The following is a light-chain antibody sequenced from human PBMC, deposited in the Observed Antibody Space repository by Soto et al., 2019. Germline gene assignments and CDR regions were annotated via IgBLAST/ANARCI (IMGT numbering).Light chain of an antibody. Sequence: QSVLTPPPSASGTPGQRVTMSCSGRSSHIGINDVHWYRQLSGAAPQILIYDTAQRATGVPDRFSGSRSGTSASLTISGLQSDDEAEYQCAAWDDSLNGPVFGGGTKVTVL. J-gene: IGLJ2*01. CDR3: AAWDDSLNGPV. CDR1: SSHIGIND. V-gene: IGLV1-44*01. CDR2: DTA.